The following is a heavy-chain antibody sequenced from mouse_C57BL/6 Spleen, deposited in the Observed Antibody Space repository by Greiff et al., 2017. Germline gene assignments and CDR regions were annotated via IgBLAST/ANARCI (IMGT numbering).Heavy chain of an antibody. V-gene: IGHV5-9-1*02. CDR1: GFTFSSYA. D-gene: IGHD1-1*01. Sequence: EVKLVESGEGLVKPGGSLKLSCAASGFTFSSYAMSWVRQTPEKRLEWVAYISSGGDYIYYADTVKGRFTIFRDNARNTLYLQMSSLKSEDTAVYYCTRWGTTVVASYYFDYWGQGTTLAVSS. J-gene: IGHJ2*01. CDR2: ISSGGDYI. CDR3: TRWGTTVVASYYFDY.